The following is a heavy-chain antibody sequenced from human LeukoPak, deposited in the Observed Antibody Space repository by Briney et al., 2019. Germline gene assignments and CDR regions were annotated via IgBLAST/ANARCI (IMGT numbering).Heavy chain of an antibody. Sequence: ASVKVSCKASGYTFTSYGISWVRQAPGQGLEWMGWISAYNGNTNYSQKLQVRGTLTTDTSTSTAYMELRSMTSDDTAVYYCARDERTAAAGSTGYFASWGQGNLVTVSS. CDR1: GYTFTSYG. V-gene: IGHV1-18*01. CDR2: ISAYNGNT. J-gene: IGHJ4*02. CDR3: ARDERTAAAGSTGYFAS. D-gene: IGHD6-13*01.